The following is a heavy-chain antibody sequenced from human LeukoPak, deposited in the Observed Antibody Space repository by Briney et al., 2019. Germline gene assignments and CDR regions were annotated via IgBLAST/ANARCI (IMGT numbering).Heavy chain of an antibody. CDR2: INPSGGST. J-gene: IGHJ6*02. CDR3: ARDLRGYSYYYGMDV. V-gene: IGHV1-46*01. Sequence: ATVKVSCKASGYTFTSYYMHWVRQAPGQGLEWMGIINPSGGSTSYAQKFQGRVTMTRDTSTSTVYMELSSLRSEDTAVYYCARDLRGYSYYYGMDVWGQGTTVTVSS. CDR1: GYTFTSYY. D-gene: IGHD5-12*01.